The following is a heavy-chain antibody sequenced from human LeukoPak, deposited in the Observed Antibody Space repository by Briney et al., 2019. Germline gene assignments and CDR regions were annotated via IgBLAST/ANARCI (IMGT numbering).Heavy chain of an antibody. CDR1: GFSVSTNY. D-gene: IGHD3-10*02. V-gene: IGHV3-66*01. J-gene: IGHJ4*02. Sequence: PGGSLRLSCSASGFSVSTNYISWVRQAPGKGLEWVSMIYAGGGTYYADSVKSRFTISRDNSKNTVDLQMNSLRADDTAVSYGSRGPGNLVRGITDFDFGGQGTLVTVSS. CDR3: SRGPGNLVRGITDFDF. CDR2: IYAGGGT.